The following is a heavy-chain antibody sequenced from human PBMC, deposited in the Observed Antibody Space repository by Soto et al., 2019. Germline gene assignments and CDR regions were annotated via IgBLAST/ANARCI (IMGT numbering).Heavy chain of an antibody. V-gene: IGHV3-33*01. Sequence: QVQLVESGGGVVQPGRSLRLSCAASGFTFSSYGMHWVRQAPGKGLEWVAVIWYDGSNKYYADSVKGRFTISRDNSKNTRYRQMNSLRGEDTTVYYCATALTGDTYWYFDLWGRGTLVTVSS. D-gene: IGHD3-9*01. CDR1: GFTFSSYG. CDR2: IWYDGSNK. CDR3: ATALTGDTYWYFDL. J-gene: IGHJ2*01.